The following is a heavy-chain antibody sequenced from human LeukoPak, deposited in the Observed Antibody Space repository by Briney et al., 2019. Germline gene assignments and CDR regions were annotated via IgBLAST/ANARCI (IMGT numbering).Heavy chain of an antibody. D-gene: IGHD3-3*01. V-gene: IGHV1-69*13. CDR1: GGTFTSYA. Sequence: ASVKVSCKASGGTFTSYAISWVRHAPGQGLEWMGGIIPIFGTANYAQKFQGRVTITADESTSTAYMELSSLRSEDTAVYYCARLRFLEWLPGDWFDPWGQGTLVTVSS. CDR2: IIPIFGTA. CDR3: ARLRFLEWLPGDWFDP. J-gene: IGHJ5*02.